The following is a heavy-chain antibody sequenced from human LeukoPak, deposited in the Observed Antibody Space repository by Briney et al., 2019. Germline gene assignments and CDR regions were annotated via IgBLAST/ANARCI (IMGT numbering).Heavy chain of an antibody. CDR3: ARDFPLDCSGGSCYSPSST. D-gene: IGHD2-15*01. V-gene: IGHV4-59*12. J-gene: IGHJ4*02. CDR1: GGSISSYY. CDR2: IYYSGST. Sequence: PSETLSLTCTVSGGSISSYYWSWIRQPPGKGLEWIGYIYYSGSTNYNPSLKSRVTISVDTSKNQFSLKLSSVTAADTAVYYCARDFPLDCSGGSCYSPSSTWGQGTLVTVSS.